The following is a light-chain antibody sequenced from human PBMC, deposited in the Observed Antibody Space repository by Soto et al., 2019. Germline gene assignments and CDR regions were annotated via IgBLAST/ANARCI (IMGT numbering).Light chain of an antibody. V-gene: IGKV3-15*01. CDR3: QHYNDWPRVT. J-gene: IGKJ5*01. CDR1: QSLSTN. Sequence: IVMTQSPATLSVCPGDRATLSCGASQSLSTNLAWYQQKPGQAPRLLFYGASTRAIGVPARFSGSGSGTEFTLTISSLQSEDSAVYFCQHYNDWPRVTFGQGTRLENK. CDR2: GAS.